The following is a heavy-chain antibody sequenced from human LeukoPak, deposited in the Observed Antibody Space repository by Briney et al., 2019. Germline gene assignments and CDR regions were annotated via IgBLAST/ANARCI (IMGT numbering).Heavy chain of an antibody. J-gene: IGHJ4*02. CDR3: AKSTRDDFWSGYYVDY. CDR1: GFTFDDYA. CDR2: ISWNSGSI. D-gene: IGHD3-3*01. V-gene: IGHV3-9*01. Sequence: PGRSLRLSCAASGFTFDDYAMHWVRQAPGKGLEWVSGISWNSGSIDYADSVKGRFTISRDNAKNSLYLQMNSLRAEDTALYYCAKSTRDDFWSGYYVDYWGQGTLVTVSS.